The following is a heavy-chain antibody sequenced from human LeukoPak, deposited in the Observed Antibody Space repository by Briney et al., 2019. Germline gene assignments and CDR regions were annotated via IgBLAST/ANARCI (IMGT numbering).Heavy chain of an antibody. V-gene: IGHV3-66*01. J-gene: IGHJ4*02. D-gene: IGHD4-17*01. CDR1: GFIFSSYA. Sequence: PGGSLRLSRAASGFIFSSYAMSWVRQAPGKGLEWVSLIYSGGSTYYADSVKGRFTISRDNSKNTLYLQMNSLRAEDTAVYYCARVSPNTVTTLQYFDYWGQGTLVTVSS. CDR3: ARVSPNTVTTLQYFDY. CDR2: IYSGGST.